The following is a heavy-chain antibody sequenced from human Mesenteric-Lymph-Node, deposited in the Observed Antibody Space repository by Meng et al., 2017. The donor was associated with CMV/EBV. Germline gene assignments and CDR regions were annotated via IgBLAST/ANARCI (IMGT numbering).Heavy chain of an antibody. D-gene: IGHD6-6*01. CDR3: ARDQKQLVHHIYYYYGMDV. Sequence: ASVKVSCKASGYTFTDYYIHWVRQAPGQGLEWMGWINPNSGGRNYAQKFQGRVTMTRDTSISTVYMELSRLRSDDTAVYYCARDQKQLVHHIYYYYGMDVWGQGTTVTVSS. J-gene: IGHJ6*02. CDR1: GYTFTDYY. V-gene: IGHV1-2*02. CDR2: INPNSGGR.